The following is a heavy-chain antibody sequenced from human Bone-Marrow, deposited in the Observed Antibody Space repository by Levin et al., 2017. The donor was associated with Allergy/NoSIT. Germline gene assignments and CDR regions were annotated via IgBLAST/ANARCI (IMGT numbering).Heavy chain of an antibody. V-gene: IGHV5-51*01. CDR2: IFPGDSDT. CDR1: GYIFTNYW. D-gene: IGHD3-16*01. Sequence: LGESLKISCKASGYIFTNYWIGWVRQMPGKGLEWMGIIFPGDSDTTYSPSFEGHVSISADNSLTTAYLQWNSLEASDTATYYCARADPGGGSFEFWAQGTLVTVSS. CDR3: ARADPGGGSFEF. J-gene: IGHJ4*02.